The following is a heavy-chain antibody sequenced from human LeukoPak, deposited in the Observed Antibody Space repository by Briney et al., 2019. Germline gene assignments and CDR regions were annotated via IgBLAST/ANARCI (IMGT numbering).Heavy chain of an antibody. CDR2: IIPSFGET. CDR3: AREKSSGSAFYFDY. J-gene: IGHJ4*02. Sequence: SVKVSCKASGGSVSTYGFNWVRQAPGQGLEWTGGIIPSFGETNYAQKFQGRVTITADESTSTAYMELSSLRSDDTAVYYCAREKSSGSAFYFDYWGQGTLVTVSS. D-gene: IGHD3-22*01. V-gene: IGHV1-69*13. CDR1: GGSVSTYG.